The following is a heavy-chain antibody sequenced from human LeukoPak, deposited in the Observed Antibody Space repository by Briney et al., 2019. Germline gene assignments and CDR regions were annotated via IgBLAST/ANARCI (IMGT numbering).Heavy chain of an antibody. Sequence: ASVKVSCKASGYTFTGYYIHWVRQAPGQGLEWMGWINPNSGGTNNAQKFQGRVTMTRDTSISTAYMELSRLRSDDTAVYYCARVVVRDANNYKDYWGQGTLVTVSS. J-gene: IGHJ4*02. CDR2: INPNSGGT. CDR3: ARVVVRDANNYKDY. D-gene: IGHD5-24*01. V-gene: IGHV1-2*02. CDR1: GYTFTGYY.